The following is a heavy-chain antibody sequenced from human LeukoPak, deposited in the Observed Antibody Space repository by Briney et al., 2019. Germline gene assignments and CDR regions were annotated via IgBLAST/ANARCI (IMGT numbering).Heavy chain of an antibody. CDR1: GFTFISYW. Sequence: PGGSLRLSCAASGFTFISYWLTWVRQAPGKGLEWVANIKQDGSEKYYVGSVKGRFTISRDNAKNSLYLQMNSLRAEDTAVYYCVELGITMIGGVWGKGTTVTISS. J-gene: IGHJ6*04. CDR2: IKQDGSEK. V-gene: IGHV3-7*01. D-gene: IGHD3-10*02. CDR3: VELGITMIGGV.